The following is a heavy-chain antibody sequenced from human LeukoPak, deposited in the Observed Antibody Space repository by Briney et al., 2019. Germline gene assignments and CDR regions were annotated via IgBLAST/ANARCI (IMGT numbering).Heavy chain of an antibody. CDR3: ARFGRRVAAYFDY. Sequence: ASVKVSCKASGYTFTGYYMHWVRQAPGQGLEWMGWINPNSGGTDYAQKFQGRVTMTRDTSISTAYMELSRLKSDDTAVYYCARFGRRVAAYFDYWGQGTLVTVSS. J-gene: IGHJ4*02. CDR2: INPNSGGT. D-gene: IGHD2-15*01. V-gene: IGHV1-2*02. CDR1: GYTFTGYY.